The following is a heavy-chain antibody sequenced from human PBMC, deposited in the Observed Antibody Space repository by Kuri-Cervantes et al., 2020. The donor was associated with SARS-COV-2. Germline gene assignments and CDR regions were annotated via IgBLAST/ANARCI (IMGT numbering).Heavy chain of an antibody. CDR1: GGTFTTYG. D-gene: IGHD3-22*01. V-gene: IGHV1-69*13. CDR2: IIPFFGTP. CDR3: ARDLWYYYDSSGPPAGETDAFDI. J-gene: IGHJ3*02. Sequence: SVKVSCKASGGTFTTYGFTWVRQAPGQGLEWMGGIIPFFGTPNYAQKFEGRVTITADESTSTAYMELSSLRFEDTAVYYCARDLWYYYDSSGPPAGETDAFDIWGQGTMVTVSS.